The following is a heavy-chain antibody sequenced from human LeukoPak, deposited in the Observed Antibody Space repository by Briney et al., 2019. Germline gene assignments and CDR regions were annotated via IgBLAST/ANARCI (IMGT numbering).Heavy chain of an antibody. CDR3: AREGSSSLTNDY. D-gene: IGHD6-13*01. V-gene: IGHV3-7*01. CDR2: IKQDGSEK. Sequence: GGSLRLSCAASGFTFSSYWMSWVRQAPGKGLEWVANIKQDGSEKYYVDSVKGLFTVSRENAKNSLYLQMNSLRAEDTAVYYCAREGSSSLTNDYWGQGTLVTVSS. J-gene: IGHJ4*02. CDR1: GFTFSSYW.